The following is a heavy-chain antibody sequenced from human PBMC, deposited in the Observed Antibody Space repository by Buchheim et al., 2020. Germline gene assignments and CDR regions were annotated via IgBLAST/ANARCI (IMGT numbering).Heavy chain of an antibody. CDR3: ARASSVGSVDF. CDR2: INQNGGEK. J-gene: IGHJ4*02. CDR1: GFNFGTLW. D-gene: IGHD3-10*01. V-gene: IGHV3-7*01. Sequence: EVQLLESGGGLLQPGGSLRLSCVASGFNFGTLWMSWVRQVPGKGLEWVANINQNGGEKYYVDSVEGRFTISRDNAKNSLYLQMSSLRVEDTAIYYCARASSVGSVDFWGQGTL.